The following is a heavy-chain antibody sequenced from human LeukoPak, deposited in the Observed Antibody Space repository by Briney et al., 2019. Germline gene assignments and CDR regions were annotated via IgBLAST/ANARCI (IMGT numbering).Heavy chain of an antibody. V-gene: IGHV4-4*07. J-gene: IGHJ5*02. CDR3: ARGYGSGSNWFDP. D-gene: IGHD3-10*01. Sequence: SETLSLTCTVSGGSISTYYWSWIRKPAGKDLEWFGHIYSSGSTNYNPSLKSRVTMSVDTSKNQLSVKLNSVTAADTAVYYCARGYGSGSNWFDPWGQGTLVIVSS. CDR2: IYSSGST. CDR1: GGSISTYY.